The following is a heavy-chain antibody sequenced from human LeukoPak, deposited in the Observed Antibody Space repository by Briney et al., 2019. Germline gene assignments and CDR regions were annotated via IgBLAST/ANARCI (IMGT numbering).Heavy chain of an antibody. CDR1: GFTFSSYA. CDR2: ISYDGSNK. V-gene: IGHV3-30-3*01. D-gene: IGHD6-13*01. J-gene: IGHJ6*02. Sequence: GRSLRLSCAASGFTFSSYAMHWVRQAPGKGLEWVAVISYDGSNKYYADSVKGRFTISRDNSKNTLYLQMNSLRAEDTAVYYCARDRSCWYPSYYYGMDVWGQGTRVSVSS. CDR3: ARDRSCWYPSYYYGMDV.